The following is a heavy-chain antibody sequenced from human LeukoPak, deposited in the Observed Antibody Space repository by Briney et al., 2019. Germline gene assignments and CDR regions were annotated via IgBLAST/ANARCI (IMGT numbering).Heavy chain of an antibody. CDR3: TKENKAVETAGLAY. V-gene: IGHV1-2*02. CDR2: INCNSGDT. J-gene: IGHJ4*02. Sequence: GASVKVSCKASGYTFTVYFMHWVRQAPGQGLEWMGWINCNSGDTRYAQNFQGRVTMTRDTSITTVYMELSGLRSDDTAVYYCTKENKAVETAGLAYWRQGSLVTVSS. CDR1: GYTFTVYF. D-gene: IGHD5-18*01.